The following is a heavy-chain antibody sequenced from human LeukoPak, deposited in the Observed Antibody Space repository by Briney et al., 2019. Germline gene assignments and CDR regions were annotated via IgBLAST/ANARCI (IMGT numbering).Heavy chain of an antibody. D-gene: IGHD1-26*01. V-gene: IGHV3-21*01. CDR1: GFTFSDYS. CDR2: ISSGGSYI. J-gene: IGHJ4*02. Sequence: GGSLRLSCTASGFTFSDYSVIWVRQAPGKGLEWVSSISSGGSYIYYADSVKGRFTLSRDNARNSLYLQINRLSAGGTAGYCRGRDPTPKWDLLPYFDCWGQGALVSVSS. CDR3: GRDPTPKWDLLPYFDC.